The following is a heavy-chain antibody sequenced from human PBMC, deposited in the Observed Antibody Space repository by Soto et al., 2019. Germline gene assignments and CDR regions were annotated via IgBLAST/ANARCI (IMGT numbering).Heavy chain of an antibody. CDR3: ARSHRDNWGSPDYFDF. D-gene: IGHD7-27*01. V-gene: IGHV4-31*03. CDR1: GGSISSGGYY. Sequence: QVQLQESGPGLVKPSQTLSLTCTVSGGSISSGGYYWSWIRQHPGKGLEWIGYIYYNGDTYYNPSLKSRVSISIDTSKNQFYLRLTSVTAADTAVYYCARSHRDNWGSPDYFDFWGQGTLVTVSS. J-gene: IGHJ4*02. CDR2: IYYNGDT.